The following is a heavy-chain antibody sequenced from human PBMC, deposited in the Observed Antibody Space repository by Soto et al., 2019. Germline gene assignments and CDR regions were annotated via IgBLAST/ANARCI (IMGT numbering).Heavy chain of an antibody. D-gene: IGHD2-21*01. Sequence: PSETLSLTCSVSGASISSGAYYWNWIRQPPGKGLEWIGYIYYSGTTYYNPSLKSRVTISVDTSKNQFSLKLSSVTAADTAVYYCAASCVGCGGFNYYGMDVWGQGTTVT. CDR3: AASCVGCGGFNYYGMDV. V-gene: IGHV4-31*03. J-gene: IGHJ6*02. CDR2: IYYSGTT. CDR1: GASISSGAYY.